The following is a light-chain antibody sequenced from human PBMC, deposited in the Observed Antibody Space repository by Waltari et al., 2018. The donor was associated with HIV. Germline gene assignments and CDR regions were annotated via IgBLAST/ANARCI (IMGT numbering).Light chain of an antibody. CDR3: SSYAGSKNLVV. J-gene: IGLJ2*01. V-gene: IGLV2-8*01. Sequence: QSALPHPPPASGSPGPSVPISCTRTRSAVGGYNYVPWYQQHPGKAPKLMIYEVTKRPSGVPDRFSGSRSGNTASLTVSGLQAEDEADYFCSSYAGSKNLVVFGGGTKLTVL. CDR1: RSAVGGYNY. CDR2: EVT.